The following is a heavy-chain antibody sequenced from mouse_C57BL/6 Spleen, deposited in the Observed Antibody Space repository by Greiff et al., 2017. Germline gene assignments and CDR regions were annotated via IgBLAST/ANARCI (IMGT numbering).Heavy chain of an antibody. CDR1: GFTFSDHG. V-gene: IGHV5-17*01. CDR3: ARLYGSSYRYFDV. J-gene: IGHJ1*03. Sequence: EVMLVESGGGLVKPGGSLKLSCAASGFTFSDHGIHWVRQAPEKGLEWVAYISSGSSTIYYADTVKGRFTISRDNAKNTLFLQMTSLRSEDTAMYYCARLYGSSYRYFDVWGTGTTVTVSS. CDR2: ISSGSSTI. D-gene: IGHD1-1*01.